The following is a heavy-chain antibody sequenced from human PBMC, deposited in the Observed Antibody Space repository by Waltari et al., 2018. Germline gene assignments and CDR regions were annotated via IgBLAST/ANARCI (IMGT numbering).Heavy chain of an antibody. CDR1: GGSISSYY. Sequence: QVQLQESGPGLVKPSETLSLTCPVSGGSISSYYWSWIRQPPGKGLEWIGYIYYSGSTNYNPSLKSRVTISVDTSKNQFSLKLSSVTAADTAVYYCARQGSRVVVAARDYYYGMDVWGQGTTVTVSS. J-gene: IGHJ6*02. CDR2: IYYSGST. V-gene: IGHV4-59*08. CDR3: ARQGSRVVVAARDYYYGMDV. D-gene: IGHD2-15*01.